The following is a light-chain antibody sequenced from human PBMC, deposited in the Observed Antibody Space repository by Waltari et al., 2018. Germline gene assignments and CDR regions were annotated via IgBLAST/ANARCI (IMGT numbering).Light chain of an antibody. CDR2: YDT. V-gene: IGLV3-21*04. J-gene: IGLJ3*02. CDR3: QVWDRSSAHWV. CDR1: NMASKS. Sequence: SYVLTQPPSLSVAPGKTARITCGADNMASKSVNWYQQRSGQAPVLVIFYDTDRPSGIPERFSGSNSGNTATLTISRAEAGDEADYYCQVWDRSSAHWVFGGGTKLTVL.